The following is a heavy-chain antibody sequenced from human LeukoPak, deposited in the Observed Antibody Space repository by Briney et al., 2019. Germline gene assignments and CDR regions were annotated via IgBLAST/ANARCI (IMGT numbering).Heavy chain of an antibody. CDR2: IYYSVST. CDR3: ASSAYCSGDSCLGNWFDP. V-gene: IGHV4-39*01. Sequence: SETLSLTCTVSGVSISSSSYYWAWLRQPPGKGLEWIVSIYYSVSTYYNPYLKSRVTISMDTSKNQFSLKLSSVTAADTAMYYCASSAYCSGDSCLGNWFDPWGQGTLVTVSS. CDR1: GVSISSSSYY. D-gene: IGHD2-15*01. J-gene: IGHJ5*02.